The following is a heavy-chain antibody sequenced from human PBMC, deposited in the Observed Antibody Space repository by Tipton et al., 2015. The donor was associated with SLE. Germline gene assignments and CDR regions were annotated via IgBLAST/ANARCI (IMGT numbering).Heavy chain of an antibody. J-gene: IGHJ3*01. D-gene: IGHD3-22*01. Sequence: SLRLSCTASGFTFSSQEMNWVRQAPGKGLEWVAGVSWEGAETGYADSVRGRFTISRDNAKKSLYLQMNSLTIEDTALYYCVKGSLVVVVSPFDVWGQGTMVTVSS. CDR2: VSWEGAET. CDR1: GFTFSSQE. CDR3: VKGSLVVVVSPFDV. V-gene: IGHV3-9*01.